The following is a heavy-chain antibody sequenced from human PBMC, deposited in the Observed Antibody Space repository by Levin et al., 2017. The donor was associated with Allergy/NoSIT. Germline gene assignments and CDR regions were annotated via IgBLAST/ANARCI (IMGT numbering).Heavy chain of an antibody. V-gene: IGHV4-59*01. CDR1: GGSISSYY. CDR3: ARSVGGYYYYGMDV. J-gene: IGHJ6*02. CDR2: IYYSGST. D-gene: IGHD3-10*01. Sequence: SETLSLTCTVSGGSISSYYWSWIRQPPGKGLEWIGYIYYSGSTNYNPSLKSRVTISVDTSKNQFSLKLSSVTAADTAVYYCARSVGGYYYYGMDVWGQGTTVTVSS.